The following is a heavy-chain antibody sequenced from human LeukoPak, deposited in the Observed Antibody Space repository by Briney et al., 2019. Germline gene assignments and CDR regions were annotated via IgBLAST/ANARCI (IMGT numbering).Heavy chain of an antibody. CDR1: GFTFSSYA. CDR2: ISGSAITT. CDR3: AKDQRFGDLDDY. Sequence: PGGSLRLSCAASGFTFSSYAMSWVRQAPGKGLEWVSAISGSAITTYYADSVKGRFAISRDNSKNTLYLQMTSLRAEDTAVYYCAKDQRFGDLDDYRGQGTLVTVSS. V-gene: IGHV3-23*01. J-gene: IGHJ4*02. D-gene: IGHD3-10*01.